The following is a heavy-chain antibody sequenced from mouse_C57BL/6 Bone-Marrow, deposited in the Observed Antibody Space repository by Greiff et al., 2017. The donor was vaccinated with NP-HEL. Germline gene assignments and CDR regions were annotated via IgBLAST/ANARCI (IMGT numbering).Heavy chain of an antibody. V-gene: IGHV1-4*01. CDR3: ARSDRFAY. J-gene: IGHJ3*01. D-gene: IGHD3-3*01. Sequence: VQLVESGAELARPGASVKMSCKASGYTFTSYTMHWVKQRPGQGLEWIGYINPSSGYTKYNQKFKDKATLTADKSSSTAYMQLSSLTSEDSAVYYCARSDRFAYWGQGTLVTVSA. CDR2: INPSSGYT. CDR1: GYTFTSYT.